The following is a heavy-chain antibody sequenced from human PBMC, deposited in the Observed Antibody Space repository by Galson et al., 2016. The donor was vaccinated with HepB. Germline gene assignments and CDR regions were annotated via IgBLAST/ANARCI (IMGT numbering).Heavy chain of an antibody. J-gene: IGHJ4*02. CDR3: TTDYLHVVCSGGNCYDGGGFDY. CDR2: IKSKSDGGTT. CDR1: GFTFNNAW. Sequence: SLRLSCAASGFTFNNAWMNWVRQAPGKGLEWVGRIKSKSDGGTTDYAAPVKGRFTISRDGAKNTLYLQMKSLKAEDTAVYYCTTDYLHVVCSGGNCYDGGGFDYWGQGTLVTVSS. D-gene: IGHD2-15*01. V-gene: IGHV3-15*01.